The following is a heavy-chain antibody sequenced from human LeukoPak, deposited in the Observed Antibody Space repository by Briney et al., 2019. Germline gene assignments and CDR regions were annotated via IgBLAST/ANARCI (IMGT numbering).Heavy chain of an antibody. CDR2: ISSSSSYI. V-gene: IGHV3-21*01. CDR1: GFTFSSYS. Sequence: GGSLRLSCAASGFTFSSYSMNWVRQAPGKGLEWVSSISSSSSYIYYADSVKGRFTISRDNAKNSLYLQMNSLRAEDTAVYYCARDYGGNLNAFDIWGQGTMVTVSS. CDR3: ARDYGGNLNAFDI. D-gene: IGHD4-23*01. J-gene: IGHJ3*02.